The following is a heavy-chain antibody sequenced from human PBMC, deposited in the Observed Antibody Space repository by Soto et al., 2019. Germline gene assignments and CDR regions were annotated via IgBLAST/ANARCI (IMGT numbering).Heavy chain of an antibody. CDR3: ASSSSYYMSYDY. V-gene: IGHV1-3*05. Sequence: QVQLVQSGAEEKKPGASVKVSCKASGYTFTSYAMPWVRQAPGQRLEWMGWINAGNVNTKYSQKFQGRVTITRVPSASTAYMALSSLRSEDTAVYYCASSSSYYMSYDYWCQGTLVTVAS. CDR2: INAGNVNT. D-gene: IGHD3-22*01. CDR1: GYTFTSYA. J-gene: IGHJ4*02.